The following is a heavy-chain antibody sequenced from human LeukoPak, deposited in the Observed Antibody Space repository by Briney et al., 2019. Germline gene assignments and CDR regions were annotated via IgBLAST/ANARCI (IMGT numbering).Heavy chain of an antibody. CDR1: GFTFRNFA. Sequence: GGSLRLSCSTSGFTFRNFAMSWVRQAPGKGLEWVSSIGGGDTYYADSVKGRFTISRDDSRSTVDLHMSSLRAEDTAVYYCAKDGQSFNSMYDYFDSWGQGTLVTVSS. J-gene: IGHJ4*02. D-gene: IGHD2-8*01. V-gene: IGHV3-23*01. CDR2: IGGGDT. CDR3: AKDGQSFNSMYDYFDS.